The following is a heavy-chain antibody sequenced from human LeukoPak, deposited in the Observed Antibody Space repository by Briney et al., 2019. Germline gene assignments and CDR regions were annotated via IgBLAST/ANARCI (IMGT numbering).Heavy chain of an antibody. J-gene: IGHJ4*02. V-gene: IGHV3-23*01. Sequence: RSGGSLRLSCAASGFPFSTYAMNWVRRAPGKGLEWVSVITGSGGFTQYADSVKGRFTISRDNSKNTVYLQMNSLRVEDTALYYCVRSLDYWGQGTLVTVSS. CDR3: VRSLDY. CDR1: GFPFSTYA. CDR2: ITGSGGFT.